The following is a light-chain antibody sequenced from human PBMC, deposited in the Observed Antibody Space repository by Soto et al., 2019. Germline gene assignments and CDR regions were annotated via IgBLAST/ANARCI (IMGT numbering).Light chain of an antibody. V-gene: IGLV2-8*01. CDR1: SNDVGGYNY. Sequence: QSALTQPPSASGSPGQSVTISCTGTSNDVGGYNYVSWYQHHPGKAPKLMIYEVSKRPSGVPDRFSGSKSGNTASLTVSGLQAEDEADYYCSADAGSNSFVFGTGTKLTVL. CDR2: EVS. J-gene: IGLJ1*01. CDR3: SADAGSNSFV.